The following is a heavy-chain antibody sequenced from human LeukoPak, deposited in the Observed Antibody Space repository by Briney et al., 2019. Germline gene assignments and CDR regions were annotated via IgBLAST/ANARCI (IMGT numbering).Heavy chain of an antibody. V-gene: IGHV3-21*01. CDR3: ARDLYCSGGSCYGLYYFDY. J-gene: IGHJ4*02. CDR1: GFTFSSHS. CDR2: ISSSSYI. D-gene: IGHD2-15*01. Sequence: GGSLRLSCAASGFTFSSHSMNWVRQAPGKGLEWVSSISSSSYIYYADSVKGRFTISRDNAKNSLYLQMNSLRAEDTAVYYCARDLYCSGGSCYGLYYFDYWGQGTLVTVSS.